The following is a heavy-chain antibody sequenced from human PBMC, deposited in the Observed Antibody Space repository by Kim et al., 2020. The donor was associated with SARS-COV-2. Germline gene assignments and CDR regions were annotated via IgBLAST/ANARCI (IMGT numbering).Heavy chain of an antibody. J-gene: IGHJ6*02. V-gene: IGHV3-9*01. CDR3: AKDRVGATGGSWDGMDV. CDR2: ISWNSGSI. CDR1: GFTFDDYA. Sequence: GGSLRLSCAASGFTFDDYAMHWVRQAPGKGLEWVSGISWNSGSIGYADSVKGRFTISRDNAKNSLYLQMNSLRAEDTALYYCAKDRVGATGGSWDGMDVWGQGTTVTVSS. D-gene: IGHD1-26*01.